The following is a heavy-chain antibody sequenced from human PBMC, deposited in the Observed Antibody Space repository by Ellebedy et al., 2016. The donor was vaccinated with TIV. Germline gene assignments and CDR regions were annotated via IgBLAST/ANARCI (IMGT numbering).Heavy chain of an antibody. D-gene: IGHD2/OR15-2a*01. Sequence: GESLKISCAASGFSVSSNFMTWVRQAPGKGPEWVSVIYRGGNTYYADSVKGRFTMSRDNSKNTLFLQMNSLRAEDTAVYYCARVESNPVMMYYFYGMDVWGQGTTVSVSS. CDR1: GFSVSSNF. J-gene: IGHJ6*02. CDR2: IYRGGNT. V-gene: IGHV3-66*01. CDR3: ARVESNPVMMYYFYGMDV.